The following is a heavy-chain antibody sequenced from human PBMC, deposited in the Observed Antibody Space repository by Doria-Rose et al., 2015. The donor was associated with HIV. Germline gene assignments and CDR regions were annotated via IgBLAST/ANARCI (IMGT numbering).Heavy chain of an antibody. CDR3: ARIKSSRWYHKYYFDF. J-gene: IGHJ4*02. Sequence: QVTLKESGPVLVKPTETLTLTCTVSGVSLSSPGMGVSWIRQPPGKALEWLADNFSDDARSYKASLKCRLTISRGTSKSQVVLTMTDMDPVDTATYYCARIKSSRWYHKYYFDFWGQGTLVIVSA. D-gene: IGHD6-13*01. CDR2: NFSDDAR. V-gene: IGHV2-26*01. CDR1: GVSLSSPGMG.